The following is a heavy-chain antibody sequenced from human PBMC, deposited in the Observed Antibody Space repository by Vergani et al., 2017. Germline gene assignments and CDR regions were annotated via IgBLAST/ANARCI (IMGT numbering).Heavy chain of an antibody. Sequence: QVQLQESGPGLVKPSETLSLTCTVSGGSISSYYWSWIRQPPGKGLEWIGYIYTSGSTNYNPSLKSRVTISVDTSKNQFSLKLSSVTAADTAVYYCARHSGSYLGAFDIWGQGTMVTVSS. V-gene: IGHV4-4*09. CDR1: GGSISSYY. CDR3: ARHSGSYLGAFDI. D-gene: IGHD1-26*01. CDR2: IYTSGST. J-gene: IGHJ3*02.